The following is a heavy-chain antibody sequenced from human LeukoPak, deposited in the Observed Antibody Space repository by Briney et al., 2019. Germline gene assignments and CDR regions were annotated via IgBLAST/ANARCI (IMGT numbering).Heavy chain of an antibody. CDR2: IYSGGST. CDR3: ARERGTSYLHFDY. CDR1: GFTFSSYW. D-gene: IGHD1-26*01. Sequence: GGSLRLSCAASGFTFSSYWMTWVRQAPGKGLEWVSVIYSGGSTYYADSVKGRFTISRDTSKNTLYLQMDSLRAEDTAVYYCARERGTSYLHFDYWGQGALVTVSS. V-gene: IGHV3-66*01. J-gene: IGHJ4*02.